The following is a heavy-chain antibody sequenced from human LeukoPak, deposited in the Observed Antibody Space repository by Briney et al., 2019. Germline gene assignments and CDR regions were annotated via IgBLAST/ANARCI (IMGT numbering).Heavy chain of an antibody. CDR3: ARAHTRNYYDSSGYQDY. V-gene: IGHV1-24*01. D-gene: IGHD3-22*01. Sequence: SVKVSCKVSGYTLTELSMHWVRQAPGKGLEWMGGFDPEDGETIYAQKFQGRVTMTRDTSTSTVYMELSSLRSEDTAVYYCARAHTRNYYDSSGYQDYWGQGTLVTVSS. CDR2: FDPEDGET. J-gene: IGHJ4*02. CDR1: GYTLTELS.